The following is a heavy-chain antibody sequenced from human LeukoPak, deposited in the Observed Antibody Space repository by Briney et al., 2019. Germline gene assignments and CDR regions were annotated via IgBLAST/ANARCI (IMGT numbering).Heavy chain of an antibody. D-gene: IGHD4-17*01. J-gene: IGHJ4*02. CDR3: ARAWSSRDYAGNFDY. CDR1: GFTFSDYY. V-gene: IGHV3-11*04. Sequence: GGSLRLSCAASGFTFSDYYMSWIRQAPGKGLEWVSYISSSGSTIYYADSVRGRFTISRDNAKNSLYLQMNSLRAEDTAVYYCARAWSSRDYAGNFDYWGQGTLVTVSS. CDR2: ISSSGSTI.